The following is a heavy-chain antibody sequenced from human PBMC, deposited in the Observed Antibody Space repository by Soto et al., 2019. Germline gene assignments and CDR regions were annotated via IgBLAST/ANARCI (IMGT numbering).Heavy chain of an antibody. CDR1: GFTFSSYG. Sequence: PGGSLRLSCAASGFTFSSYGMHWVRQAPGKGLEWVAVIWYDGSNKYYADSVKGRFTISRDNSKNTLYMQMNSLRAEDTAVYFCARGDGSSVVRGVFDYWGQGTLVTVSS. V-gene: IGHV3-33*01. CDR2: IWYDGSNK. D-gene: IGHD3-10*01. J-gene: IGHJ4*02. CDR3: ARGDGSSVVRGVFDY.